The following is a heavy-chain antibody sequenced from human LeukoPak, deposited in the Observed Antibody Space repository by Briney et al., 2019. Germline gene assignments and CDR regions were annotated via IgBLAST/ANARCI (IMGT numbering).Heavy chain of an antibody. CDR3: ARDGGGYGDYAWYFDL. J-gene: IGHJ2*01. Sequence: SQTLSLTCTVSGGSISSGGYYWSWIRQHPGKGLEWIGYIYYSGSTYYNPSLKSRVTISVDTSKNQFSLKLSSVTAADTAVYYCARDGGGYGDYAWYFDLWGRGTLVTVSS. V-gene: IGHV4-31*03. D-gene: IGHD4-17*01. CDR2: IYYSGST. CDR1: GGSISSGGYY.